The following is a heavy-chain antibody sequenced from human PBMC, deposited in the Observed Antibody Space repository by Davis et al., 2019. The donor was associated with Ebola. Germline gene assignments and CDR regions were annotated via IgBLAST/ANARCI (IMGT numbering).Heavy chain of an antibody. D-gene: IGHD3-10*01. J-gene: IGHJ4*02. Sequence: SGPTLVKPTQTLTLTCTFSGFSLSTSGMGVGWIRQPPGKALEWLAPIYWDDDKRYRPSLKSRPTITKDTSKNQVVLTMINMDPVDTATYYCAHRLGRFGEWNFDYWGLGTLVTVSS. CDR3: AHRLGRFGEWNFDY. CDR2: IYWDDDK. V-gene: IGHV2-5*02. CDR1: GFSLSTSGMG.